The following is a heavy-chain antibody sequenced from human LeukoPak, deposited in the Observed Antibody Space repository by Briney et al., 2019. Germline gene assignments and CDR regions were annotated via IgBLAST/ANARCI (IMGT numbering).Heavy chain of an antibody. Sequence: ASVKVSCKASGYTFTGYHMHWVRQAPGQGLEWMGRINPNSGDTNYAQKFQGRVTMTRDTSISTAYMELSRLRSDDTAVYYCARDYSSSTSCLFDHWGQGTLVTVSS. CDR2: INPNSGDT. V-gene: IGHV1-2*06. D-gene: IGHD2-2*01. J-gene: IGHJ4*02. CDR3: ARDYSSSTSCLFDH. CDR1: GYTFTGYH.